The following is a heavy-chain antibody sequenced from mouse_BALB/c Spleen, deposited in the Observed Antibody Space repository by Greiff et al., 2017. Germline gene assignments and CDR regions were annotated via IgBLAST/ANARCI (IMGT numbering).Heavy chain of an antibody. CDR1: GYSITSDYA. Sequence: EVQLQESGPGLVKPSQSLSLTCTVTGYSITSDYAWNWIRQFPGNKLEWMGYISYSGSTSYNPSLKSRISITRDTSKNQFFLQLNSVTTEDTATYYCARREYDYDEGFAYWGQGTLVTVSA. CDR3: ARREYDYDEGFAY. V-gene: IGHV3-2*02. D-gene: IGHD2-4*01. J-gene: IGHJ3*01. CDR2: ISYSGST.